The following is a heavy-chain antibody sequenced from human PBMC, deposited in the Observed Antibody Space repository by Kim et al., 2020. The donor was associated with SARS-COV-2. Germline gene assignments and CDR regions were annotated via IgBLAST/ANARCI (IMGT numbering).Heavy chain of an antibody. CDR3: AKSTRGYFYDTTGLSGFFGL. Sequence: ASVKVSCRASGYTFTGYDMHWVRQAPGQGLEWMGRINPNTGDTNYAVKFQGRVTITRDTSISTAYMALSSLISDDTAVYFCAKSTRGYFYDTTGLSGFFGLWGRGTAVTVSS. CDR1: GYTFTGYD. CDR2: INPNTGDT. D-gene: IGHD3-22*01. J-gene: IGHJ2*01. V-gene: IGHV1-2*06.